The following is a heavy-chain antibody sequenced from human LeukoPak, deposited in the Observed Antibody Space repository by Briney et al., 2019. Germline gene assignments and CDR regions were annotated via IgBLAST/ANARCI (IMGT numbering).Heavy chain of an antibody. CDR2: ISAGNGNT. J-gene: IGHJ4*02. CDR3: ARDSGSGNNDY. Sequence: ASVKVSCKASGYTFTSYAIHWVRQAPGQRLEWMGWISAGNGNTKYSQNFQGRVTFISNTSATTAFMEMSSLRSEDAAVYYCARDSGSGNNDYWGQGTLVTVSS. CDR1: GYTFTSYA. D-gene: IGHD1-26*01. V-gene: IGHV1-3*01.